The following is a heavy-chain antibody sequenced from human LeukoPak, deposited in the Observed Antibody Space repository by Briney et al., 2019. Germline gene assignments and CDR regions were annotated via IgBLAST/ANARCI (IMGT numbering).Heavy chain of an antibody. CDR2: IRSKAYGGTT. Sequence: PGGSLRLSCTASGFTFVEYAMSWFRQAPGKGVEWVCFIRSKAYGGTTEYAASVKGRFTISRDDSKSIAYLQMNSLKTEDTAVYYYTRYALVAAPFDYWGQGTLVTVSS. D-gene: IGHD1-26*01. CDR3: TRYALVAAPFDY. CDR1: GFTFVEYA. J-gene: IGHJ4*02. V-gene: IGHV3-49*03.